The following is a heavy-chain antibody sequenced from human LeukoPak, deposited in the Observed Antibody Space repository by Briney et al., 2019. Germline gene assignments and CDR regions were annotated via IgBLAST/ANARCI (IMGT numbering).Heavy chain of an antibody. CDR3: ARTLTPYCGGDCYDFDY. Sequence: GGSLRLSCAASGFTFSSYSMNWVRQAPGKGLEWVSSISSSSSYIYYADSVKGRFTISRDNAKNSLYLQMNSLRAEDTAVYYCARTLTPYCGGDCYDFDYWGQGTLVTVSS. CDR2: ISSSSSYI. CDR1: GFTFSSYS. D-gene: IGHD2-21*02. J-gene: IGHJ4*02. V-gene: IGHV3-21*01.